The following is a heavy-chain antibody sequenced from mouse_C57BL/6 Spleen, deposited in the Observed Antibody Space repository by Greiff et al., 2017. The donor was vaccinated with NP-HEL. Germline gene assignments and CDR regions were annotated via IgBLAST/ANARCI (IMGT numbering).Heavy chain of an antibody. V-gene: IGHV3-1*01. Sequence: VQLKQSGPGMVKPSQSLSLTCTVTGYSITSGYDWHWIRHFPGNKLEWMGYISYSGSTNYNPSLKSRISITHDTSKNHFFLKLNSVTTEDTATYYCARGYGGLFDYWGQGTTLTVSS. CDR2: ISYSGST. CDR1: GYSITSGYD. CDR3: ARGYGGLFDY. J-gene: IGHJ2*01. D-gene: IGHD1-1*01.